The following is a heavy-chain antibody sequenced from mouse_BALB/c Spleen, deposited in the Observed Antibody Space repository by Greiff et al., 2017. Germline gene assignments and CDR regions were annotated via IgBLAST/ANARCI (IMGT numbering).Heavy chain of an antibody. Sequence: EVQLQESGGGLVQPGGSLKLSCAASGFTFSSYGMSWVRQTPDKRLELVATINSNGGSTYYPDSVKGRFTISRDNAKNTLYLQMSSLKSEDTAMYYCAREGLWTTRYAMDYWGQGTSVTVSS. J-gene: IGHJ4*01. V-gene: IGHV5-6-3*01. CDR2: INSNGGST. CDR3: AREGLWTTRYAMDY. D-gene: IGHD6-5*01. CDR1: GFTFSSYG.